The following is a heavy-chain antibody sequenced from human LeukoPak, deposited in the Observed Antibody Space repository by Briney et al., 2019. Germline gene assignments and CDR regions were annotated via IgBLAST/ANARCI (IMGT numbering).Heavy chain of an antibody. Sequence: ASVKVSCKASGYTFTSYAMNWVRQAPGQGLEWMGWINPNSGGTNYAQKFQGRVTMTRDTSISTAYMELSRLRSDDTAVYYCARAHCSSTSCYPDYYYYMDVWGKGTTVTVSS. CDR3: ARAHCSSTSCYPDYYYYMDV. CDR1: GYTFTSYA. D-gene: IGHD2-2*01. V-gene: IGHV1-2*02. CDR2: INPNSGGT. J-gene: IGHJ6*03.